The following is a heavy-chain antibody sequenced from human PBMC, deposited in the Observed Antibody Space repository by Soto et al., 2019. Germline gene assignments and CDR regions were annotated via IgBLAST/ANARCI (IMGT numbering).Heavy chain of an antibody. CDR1: GLAFSSYT. D-gene: IGHD6-19*01. Sequence: LRLSCAASGLAFSSYTMSWVRQTPGKGLEWVSSISASGGSTYYGDSLKGRFTISRDNSKNTLNLHIKSLGVEDSAVYYCAKDRGGFARGWEYYDFWGQGTQVTVS. V-gene: IGHV3-23*01. CDR2: ISASGGST. CDR3: AKDRGGFARGWEYYDF. J-gene: IGHJ4*02.